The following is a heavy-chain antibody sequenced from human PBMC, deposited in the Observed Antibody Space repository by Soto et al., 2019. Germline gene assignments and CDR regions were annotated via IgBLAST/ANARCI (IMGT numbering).Heavy chain of an antibody. CDR3: ASEYSSSSFYYGMDV. Sequence: KASETLSLTCTVSGGSISSGDYYWSWIRQPPGKGLEWIGYIYYSGSTYYNPSLKSRATISVDTSKNQFSLKLSSVTAADTAVYYCASEYSSSSFYYGMDVWGQGTTVTVSS. D-gene: IGHD6-6*01. CDR1: GGSISSGDYY. J-gene: IGHJ6*02. CDR2: IYYSGST. V-gene: IGHV4-30-4*01.